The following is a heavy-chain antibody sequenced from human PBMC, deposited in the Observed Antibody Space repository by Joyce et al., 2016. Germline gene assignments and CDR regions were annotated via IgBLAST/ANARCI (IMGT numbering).Heavy chain of an antibody. CDR3: AREFKWNWDF. CDR1: GFTFSSHW. D-gene: IGHD1-1*01. J-gene: IGHJ4*02. Sequence: EVQLVESGGGLVQPGGSPRLSCAASGFTFSSHWMSWVRQAPGKGLEWEANIKPDGSKNNYADSVKGRFIISRDNDKNALYVQMHSLRAEDTAVYYCAREFKWNWDFWGQGTLVTVSS. V-gene: IGHV3-7*04. CDR2: IKPDGSKN.